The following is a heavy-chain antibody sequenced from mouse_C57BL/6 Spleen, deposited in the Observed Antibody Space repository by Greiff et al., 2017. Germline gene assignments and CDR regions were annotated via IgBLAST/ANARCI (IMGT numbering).Heavy chain of an antibody. Sequence: EVQVVESGGGLVKPGGSLKLSCAASGFTFSDYGMHWVRQAPEQGLEWVAYISSGSSTIYYADTVKGRFTISRDNAKNTLFLQMTSLRSEDTAMYYCARPSDYDYDVEFAYWGQGTLVTVSA. CDR1: GFTFSDYG. CDR2: ISSGSSTI. J-gene: IGHJ3*01. V-gene: IGHV5-17*01. D-gene: IGHD2-4*01. CDR3: ARPSDYDYDVEFAY.